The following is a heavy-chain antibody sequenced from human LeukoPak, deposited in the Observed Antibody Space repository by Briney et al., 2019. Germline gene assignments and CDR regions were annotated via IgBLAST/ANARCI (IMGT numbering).Heavy chain of an antibody. J-gene: IGHJ4*02. CDR1: GYTFSIYG. V-gene: IGHV1-18*01. CDR2: ISAYTGNS. D-gene: IGHD3-3*01. CDR3: ARDGKARYDFRVNDY. Sequence: ASVTVSCTASGYTFSIYGITWVRQAPGQGLEWMGWISAYTGNSNYAQKFQDRVTMTTDTSTSTAYMELRSLRSDDTAVYYCARDGKARYDFRVNDYWGQGTLVTVSS.